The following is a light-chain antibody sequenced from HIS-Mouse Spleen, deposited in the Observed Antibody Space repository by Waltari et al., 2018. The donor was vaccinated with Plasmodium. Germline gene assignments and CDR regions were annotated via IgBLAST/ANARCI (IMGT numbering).Light chain of an antibody. CDR1: ALPNKY. Sequence: SYELTQPPSVSVSPGQPASITCPGDALPNKYAYLYQQKSGQAPVLVIYEDRKRPSGIPERFSGSSSGTMATLTISGAQVEDEADYYCYSTDSSGNHRVFGGGTKLTVL. CDR3: YSTDSSGNHRV. V-gene: IGLV3-10*01. J-gene: IGLJ3*02. CDR2: EDR.